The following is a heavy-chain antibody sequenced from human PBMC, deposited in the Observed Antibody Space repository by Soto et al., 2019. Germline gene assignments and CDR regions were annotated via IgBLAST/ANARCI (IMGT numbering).Heavy chain of an antibody. CDR1: GFTFSSYS. Sequence: EVQLVESGGGLVKPGGSLRLSCAASGFTFSSYSMNWVRQAPGKGLEWVSSISSSSSYIYYADSVKGRFTISRDNAKNSLYLQMNSLRAEDTAVYYCAREASGWYYFDYWGQGTLVTVSS. D-gene: IGHD6-19*01. CDR2: ISSSSSYI. CDR3: AREASGWYYFDY. J-gene: IGHJ4*02. V-gene: IGHV3-21*01.